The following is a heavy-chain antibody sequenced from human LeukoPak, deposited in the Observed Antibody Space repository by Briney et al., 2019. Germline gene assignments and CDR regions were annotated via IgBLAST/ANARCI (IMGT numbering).Heavy chain of an antibody. Sequence: GGSLRLSCAASGFTFSSYSMNWVRQAPGKGLEWVSSISSSSSYTYYADSVKGRFTISRDNAKNSLYLQMNSLRAEDTAVYYCARDIYNNYYFDYWGQGTLVTVSS. CDR3: ARDIYNNYYFDY. V-gene: IGHV3-21*01. D-gene: IGHD4-11*01. J-gene: IGHJ4*02. CDR1: GFTFSSYS. CDR2: ISSSSSYT.